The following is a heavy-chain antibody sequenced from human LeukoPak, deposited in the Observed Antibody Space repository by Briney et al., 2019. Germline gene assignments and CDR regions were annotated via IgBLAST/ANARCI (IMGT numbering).Heavy chain of an antibody. V-gene: IGHV6-1*01. D-gene: IGHD3-16*01. CDR1: GDSVSSNSAA. Sequence: PSETLSLTCAISGDSVSSNSAAWNWIRQSPSRGLEWLGRTYYRSKWYNDYAVSVKSRITINPDTSKNQFSLQLNSVTPEDTAVYYCARRYRGWGIRYNWFDPWGQGTLVTVSS. CDR2: TYYRSKWYN. J-gene: IGHJ5*02. CDR3: ARRYRGWGIRYNWFDP.